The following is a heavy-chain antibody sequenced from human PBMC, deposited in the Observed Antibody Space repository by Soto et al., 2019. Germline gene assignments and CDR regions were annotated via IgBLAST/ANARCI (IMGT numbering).Heavy chain of an antibody. Sequence: ASVKVSCKASGYTFTSYTMQWVRQAPGQRLEWMGWINVGNGNTKYSQKFQGRVTITRDTSANTAYMELSSLRSEDTAVYYCARDGSGSYNDYWGQGTLVTVSS. CDR2: INVGNGNT. J-gene: IGHJ4*02. V-gene: IGHV1-3*01. D-gene: IGHD3-10*01. CDR3: ARDGSGSYNDY. CDR1: GYTFTSYT.